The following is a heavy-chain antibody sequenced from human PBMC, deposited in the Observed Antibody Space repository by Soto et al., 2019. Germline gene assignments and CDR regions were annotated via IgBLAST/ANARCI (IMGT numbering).Heavy chain of an antibody. Sequence: GGSLRLSCVASGFTFSSHWIHWVRQGPGKGLVWVSHTNSDGGSTIYADPVKGRFTISRDNAKNTLYLQMNSLRAEDTAVYYCVASSSTPGDYYYGMDVWGQGTTVTVSS. CDR3: VASSSTPGDYYYGMDV. CDR2: TNSDGGST. J-gene: IGHJ6*02. D-gene: IGHD6-13*01. V-gene: IGHV3-74*01. CDR1: GFTFSSHW.